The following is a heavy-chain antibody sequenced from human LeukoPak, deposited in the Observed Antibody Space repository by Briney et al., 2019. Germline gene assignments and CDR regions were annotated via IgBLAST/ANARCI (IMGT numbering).Heavy chain of an antibody. Sequence: SETLSLTCTVSRGSISTFYWSWIRQPAGKGLEWIGRIYTRGSTNYNPSLKSRVTMSVDTSKNQFSLNLSSVSAADTAVYYCARGRDYGDYGRYYYYMDVWGKGTTVTISS. D-gene: IGHD4-17*01. CDR2: IYTRGST. V-gene: IGHV4-4*07. CDR1: RGSISTFY. J-gene: IGHJ6*03. CDR3: ARGRDYGDYGRYYYYMDV.